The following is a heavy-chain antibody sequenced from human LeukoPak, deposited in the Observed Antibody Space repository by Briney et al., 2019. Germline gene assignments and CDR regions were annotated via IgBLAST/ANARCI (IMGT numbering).Heavy chain of an antibody. Sequence: PSETLSLTCTVSGGPTSRYFWSWIRQPPGKGLEWIGYLSYSGNTNHNPSLKSRVTISLDTSKNQFSLKVRSVTAADTAVYYCTREFGSAFDPWGQGTLVTVSS. CDR3: TREFGSAFDP. J-gene: IGHJ5*02. CDR1: GGPTSRYF. V-gene: IGHV4-59*01. D-gene: IGHD3-10*01. CDR2: LSYSGNT.